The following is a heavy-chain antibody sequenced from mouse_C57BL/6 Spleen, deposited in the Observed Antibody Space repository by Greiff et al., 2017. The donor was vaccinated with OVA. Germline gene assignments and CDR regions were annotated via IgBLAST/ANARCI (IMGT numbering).Heavy chain of an antibody. J-gene: IGHJ1*03. V-gene: IGHV1-64*01. CDR1: GYTFTSYW. CDR2: IHPNSGST. Sequence: QVQLQQPGAELVKPGASVKLSCKASGYTFTSYWMHWVKQRPGQGLEWIGMIHPNSGSTNYYEKFKSKATLTVDKSSSTAYMQLSSLTSEDSAVYYCARDSSRGYFDVWGTGTTVTVSS. CDR3: ARDSSRGYFDV.